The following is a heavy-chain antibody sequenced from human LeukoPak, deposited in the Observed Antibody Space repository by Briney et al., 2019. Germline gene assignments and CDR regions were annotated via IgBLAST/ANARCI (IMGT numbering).Heavy chain of an antibody. D-gene: IGHD1-26*01. CDR1: GYTFTGYY. V-gene: IGHV1-2*06. Sequence: ASVKVSCKASGYTFTGYYMHWVRQAPGEGLEWMGRINPNSGDTSYAQKFQGRVTMTRDTSISTAYMELSGLRSDDTAVYYCASGTNGGWLDPWGQGSLVTVSS. CDR2: INPNSGDT. J-gene: IGHJ5*02. CDR3: ASGTNGGWLDP.